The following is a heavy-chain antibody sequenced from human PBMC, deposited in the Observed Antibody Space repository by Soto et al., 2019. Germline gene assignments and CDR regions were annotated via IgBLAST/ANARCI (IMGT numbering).Heavy chain of an antibody. J-gene: IGHJ6*02. V-gene: IGHV3-23*01. CDR1: GFTFSSYA. CDR2: ISGSGGST. D-gene: IGHD1-1*01. CDR3: AAGWNGNYYYYYGMDV. Sequence: HPGGSLRLSCAASGFTFSSYAMSWVRQAPGKGLEWVSAISGSGGSTYYADSVKGRFTISRDNSKNTLYLQMNSLRAEDTAVYYCAAGWNGNYYYYYGMDVWGQGTTVTVSS.